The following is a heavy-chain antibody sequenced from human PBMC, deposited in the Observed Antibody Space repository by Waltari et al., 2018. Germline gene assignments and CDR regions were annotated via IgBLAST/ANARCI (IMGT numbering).Heavy chain of an antibody. V-gene: IGHV3-7*01. D-gene: IGHD4-17*01. J-gene: IGHJ4*02. CDR1: GFTFSSYW. CDR2: IRQDGSAK. Sequence: EVQLVESGGGLVQPGGSLRLSCAASGFTFSSYWMSWVRQAPGKGLEWVANIRQDGSAKYYVDSGKGRFTISRDNAKNSLYLQMNSLRAEDTAVYYCARDPDYSDYELDYWGQGTLVTVSS. CDR3: ARDPDYSDYELDY.